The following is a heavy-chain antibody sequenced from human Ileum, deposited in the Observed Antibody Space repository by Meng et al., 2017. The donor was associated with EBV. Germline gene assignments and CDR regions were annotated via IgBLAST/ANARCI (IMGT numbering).Heavy chain of an antibody. J-gene: IGHJ5*02. CDR3: ARGSGAGGRDWFDP. V-gene: IGHV1-8*01. Sequence: VQLLQAWAKEKKPGASVKVSCKASGYTFINHDINWVRQAAGQGLESIGWMNSYTGNAGYAQKFRGRVTMTRDTSINTAYLEVISLTSEDTAVYYCARGSGAGGRDWFDPWGQGTLVTVSS. CDR2: MNSYTGNA. CDR1: GYTFINHD. D-gene: IGHD3-16*01.